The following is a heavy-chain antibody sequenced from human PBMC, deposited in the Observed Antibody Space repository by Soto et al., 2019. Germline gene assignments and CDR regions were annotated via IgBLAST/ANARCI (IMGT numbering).Heavy chain of an antibody. D-gene: IGHD2-2*01. CDR3: TKDEGSCSSISCKDAFDS. CDR2: ISWDGGYK. J-gene: IGHJ3*01. CDR1: GFTFVDYA. Sequence: EVQLVESGGGLVQPGRSLRLSCAASGFTFVDYAMHWVRQAPGQGLEWVSGISWDGGYKGYADSVKGRFTISRDKAKKSLYLEMNSLRVEDTALYYCTKDEGSCSSISCKDAFDSWGQGTMVTVS. V-gene: IGHV3-9*01.